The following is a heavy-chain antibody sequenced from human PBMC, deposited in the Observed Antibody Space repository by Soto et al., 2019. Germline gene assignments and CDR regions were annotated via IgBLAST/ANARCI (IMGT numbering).Heavy chain of an antibody. D-gene: IGHD1-7*01. CDR3: ARSLPGTYGAFDL. CDR2: ISGDGSGI. CDR1: EFTFRSYW. J-gene: IGHJ3*01. Sequence: EVQLVDSGGGLVQPGGSLRLSCAASEFTFRSYWMHWVRQSPGKGLVWVSRISGDGSGINYADSVKGRFTISRDNAKNTVYLQIDSLRAEDTAVYYCARSLPGTYGAFDLWGQGTMVTVSS. V-gene: IGHV3-74*01.